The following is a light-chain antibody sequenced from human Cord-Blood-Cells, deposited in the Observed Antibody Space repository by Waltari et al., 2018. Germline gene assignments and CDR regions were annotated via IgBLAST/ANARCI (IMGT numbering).Light chain of an antibody. J-gene: IGKJ2*01. CDR3: QQLNSYSYT. CDR1: PGISSY. Sequence: IQLTQSPSSLSASVADRLTITCRASPGISSYLAWYQQKPGKAPKLLIYAASTLQSGVPSRFSGSGSGTEFTLTISSLQPEDFATYYCQQLNSYSYTFGQGTKLEIK. CDR2: AAS. V-gene: IGKV1-9*01.